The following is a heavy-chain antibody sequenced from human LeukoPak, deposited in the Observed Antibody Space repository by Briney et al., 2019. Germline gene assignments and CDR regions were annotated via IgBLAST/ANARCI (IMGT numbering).Heavy chain of an antibody. D-gene: IGHD5-24*01. Sequence: SETLFLTCAVYGGSFSGYYLSWIRQPPGKGLEWIGEISHSGSPNYNLSLKTRLTISVDTSKNQFSLKLSSVTAADTAVYYCARVPRGDGYNFKSNYYYGMDVWGQGTTVTVSS. CDR3: ARVPRGDGYNFKSNYYYGMDV. V-gene: IGHV4-34*01. J-gene: IGHJ6*02. CDR2: ISHSGSP. CDR1: GGSFSGYY.